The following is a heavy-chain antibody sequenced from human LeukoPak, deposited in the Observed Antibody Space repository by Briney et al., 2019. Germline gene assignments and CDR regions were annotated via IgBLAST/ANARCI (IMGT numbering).Heavy chain of an antibody. CDR3: AKDLHCSSTSCYVN. CDR1: GFTFSSYA. Sequence: PGGPLRLSCAASGFTFSSYAMSWVRQAPGKGLEWVSAISGSGGSTYYAESVKGRFTISRDNSKNTLYLQMNSLRAEDTAVYYCAKDLHCSSTSCYVNWGQGIMVTVSS. D-gene: IGHD2-2*01. CDR2: ISGSGGST. J-gene: IGHJ3*01. V-gene: IGHV3-23*01.